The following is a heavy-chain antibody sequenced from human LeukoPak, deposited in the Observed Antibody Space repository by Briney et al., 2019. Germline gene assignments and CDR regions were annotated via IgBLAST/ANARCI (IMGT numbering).Heavy chain of an antibody. CDR2: IIPIFGTA. D-gene: IGHD6-13*01. V-gene: IGHV1-69*05. J-gene: IGHJ6*03. CDR3: ARLRAAAGTGGYYYYYMDV. Sequence: SVKVSCKASGGTFSSYAISWVRQAPGQGLEWMGGIIPIFGTANYAQKFQGRVTITTDESTSTAYMELSNLRSEDTAVYYCARLRAAAGTGGYYYYYMDVWGKGTTVTVSS. CDR1: GGTFSSYA.